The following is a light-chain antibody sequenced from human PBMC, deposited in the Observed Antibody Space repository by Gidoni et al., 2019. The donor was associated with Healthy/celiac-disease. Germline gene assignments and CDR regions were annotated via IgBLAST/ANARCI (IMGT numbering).Light chain of an antibody. J-gene: IGLJ3*02. CDR2: DNN. V-gene: IGLV1-51*01. CDR3: GTWDSSLSAGV. CDR1: SSNIGNNY. Sequence: QSVLTQPPSVSAAPGQKVTISCSGSSSNIGNNYASWYQQLPGTAPKLLIYDNNKRPSGIPDRLSGSKSGTSATLGITGLQTGDEADYYCGTWDSSLSAGVFGGGTKLTVL.